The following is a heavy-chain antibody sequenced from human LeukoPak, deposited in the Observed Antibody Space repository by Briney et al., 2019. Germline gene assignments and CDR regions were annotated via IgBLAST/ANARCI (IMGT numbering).Heavy chain of an antibody. CDR2: IYPGDSDT. D-gene: IGHD5-12*01. J-gene: IGHJ4*02. Sequence: GESLKISRKGSGYSFTSYWIGWVRQMPGKGLEWMGIIYPGDSDTRYSPSFQGQVTISADKSISTAYLQWSSLKASDTAMYYCARHEYSGYGPTTRYFDYWGQGTLVTVSS. CDR1: GYSFTSYW. CDR3: ARHEYSGYGPTTRYFDY. V-gene: IGHV5-51*01.